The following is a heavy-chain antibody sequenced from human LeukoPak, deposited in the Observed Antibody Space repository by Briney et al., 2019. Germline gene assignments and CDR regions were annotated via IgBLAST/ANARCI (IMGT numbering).Heavy chain of an antibody. CDR1: GVSFSSYG. CDR3: ANYNGLGPRGYFDY. Sequence: PGGSLRLSCVASGVSFSSYGMHWVREGPGKGLEWGEVIWYDGSKKYYADSVKGRFTISRDNSKNTLYLQMDSLRAEDTAVYYCANYNGLGPRGYFDYWGQGTLVTVSS. CDR2: IWYDGSKK. V-gene: IGHV3-33*08. D-gene: IGHD5-24*01. J-gene: IGHJ4*02.